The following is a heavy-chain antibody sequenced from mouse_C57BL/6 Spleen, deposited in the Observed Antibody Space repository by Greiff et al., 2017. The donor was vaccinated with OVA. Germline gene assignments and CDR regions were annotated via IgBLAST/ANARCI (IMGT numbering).Heavy chain of an antibody. J-gene: IGHJ2*01. CDR3: ARWMDYYGSSYYFDY. V-gene: IGHV1-4*01. Sequence: QLQQSGAELARPGASVKMSCKASGYTFTSYTMHWVKQRPGQGLEWIGYINPSSGYTKYNQKFKDKATLTADKSSSTAYMQLSSLTSEDSAVYYCARWMDYYGSSYYFDYWGQGTTLTVSS. CDR1: GYTFTSYT. D-gene: IGHD1-1*01. CDR2: INPSSGYT.